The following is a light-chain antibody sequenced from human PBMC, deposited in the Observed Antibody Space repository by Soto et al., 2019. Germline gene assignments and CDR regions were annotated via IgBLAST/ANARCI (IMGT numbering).Light chain of an antibody. CDR2: TNN. CDR3: ASWDDSLKGWV. Sequence: QSVLTQPPSASRTPGQRVTISCSGSSSNIGINTVTWYQQLPGAAPKLLIYTNNQRPSGVPDRFSGSKSGTSASLAISGLQSEDEADYHCASWDDSLKGWVFGGGTKLTVL. V-gene: IGLV1-44*01. J-gene: IGLJ3*02. CDR1: SSNIGINT.